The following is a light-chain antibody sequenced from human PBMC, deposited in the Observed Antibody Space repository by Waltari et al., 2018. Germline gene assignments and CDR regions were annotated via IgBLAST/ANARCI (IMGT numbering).Light chain of an antibody. V-gene: IGKV1-9*01. CDR1: QGISSY. J-gene: IGKJ4*01. Sequence: DIQLTQSPSFLSASVGARVTITCRASQGISSYLTWFQQKPGKAPKLLIYAASNLQSGVPSRFSGSGSGTEFTLTISSLQPEDFATYYCHQVNTYPLTFGGGTKVEIK. CDR2: AAS. CDR3: HQVNTYPLT.